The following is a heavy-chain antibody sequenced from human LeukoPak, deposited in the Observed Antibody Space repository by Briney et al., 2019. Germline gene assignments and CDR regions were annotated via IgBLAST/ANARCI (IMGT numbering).Heavy chain of an antibody. CDR1: GYTFTGYY. D-gene: IGHD2-2*02. CDR2: INPNSGGT. J-gene: IGHJ4*02. CDR3: ARVLGYCSSTSCYTGGEFDY. V-gene: IGHV1-2*02. Sequence: ASVTVSCKASGYTFTGYYMHWVRQAPGQGLEWMGWINPNSGGTNYAQKFQGRVTITRDTSISTAYMELSRLRSDDTAVYYCARVLGYCSSTSCYTGGEFDYWGQGTLVTVSS.